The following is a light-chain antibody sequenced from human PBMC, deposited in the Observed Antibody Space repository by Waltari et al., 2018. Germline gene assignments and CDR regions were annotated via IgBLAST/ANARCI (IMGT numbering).Light chain of an antibody. V-gene: IGLV2-11*01. J-gene: IGLJ2*01. CDR1: SNDVGGYNL. Sequence: QSALTQPRSVSGSPGQSVTFSCTGTSNDVGGYNLFSWYQQSPGNAPKPMVYDFFNRPPGVPDRSSGSTSGNTASLTISGLQADDEADYYCCSYAGSYTVLFGGGTKLTVL. CDR3: CSYAGSYTVL. CDR2: DFF.